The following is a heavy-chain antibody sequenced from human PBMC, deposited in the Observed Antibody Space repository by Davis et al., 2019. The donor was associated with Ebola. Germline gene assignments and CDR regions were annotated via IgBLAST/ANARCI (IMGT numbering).Heavy chain of an antibody. V-gene: IGHV4-34*01. D-gene: IGHD6-19*01. CDR2: INQSGST. CDR3: ARVPRVAGKVNYYFDY. CDR1: GGSFSGYY. J-gene: IGHJ4*02. Sequence: PSETLSLTCAVYGGSFSGYYWSWIRQPPGKGLEWIGEINQSGSTNYNPSLKSRVTISVDTSKNQFSLKLSSVTAADTAVYYCARVPRVAGKVNYYFDYWGQGTLVTVSS.